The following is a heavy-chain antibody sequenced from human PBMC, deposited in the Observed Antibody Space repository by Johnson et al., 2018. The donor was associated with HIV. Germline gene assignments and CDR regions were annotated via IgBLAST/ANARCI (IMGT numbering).Heavy chain of an antibody. CDR3: ARDPPYGGNPSAFDV. J-gene: IGHJ3*01. CDR1: GFTVSSNY. V-gene: IGHV3-74*01. Sequence: VQLVESGGGLVQPGGSLRLSCAASGFTVSSNYMSWVRQAPGKGLEWVSRTNSDGSTTNYADSVQGRFTLSRDNATNSLYLQMNSLRPEDTALYYCARDPPYGGNPSAFDVWGQGTMVTVSS. CDR2: TNSDGSTT. D-gene: IGHD4-23*01.